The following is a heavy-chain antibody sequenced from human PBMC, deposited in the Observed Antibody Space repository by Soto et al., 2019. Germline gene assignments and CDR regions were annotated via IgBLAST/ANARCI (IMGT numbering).Heavy chain of an antibody. CDR1: GYSFTIYW. CDR3: ARHMSGGKPYYYYGMDV. J-gene: IGHJ6*02. V-gene: IGHV5-51*01. CDR2: IYPGDSDT. D-gene: IGHD2-15*01. Sequence: GESLKISCKGSGYSFTIYWIGWVRQMPGKGLEWMGIIYPGDSDTRYSPSFQGQVTISADKSIGTAYLQWSSLKASDTAMYYCARHMSGGKPYYYYGMDVWGQGTTVTVSS.